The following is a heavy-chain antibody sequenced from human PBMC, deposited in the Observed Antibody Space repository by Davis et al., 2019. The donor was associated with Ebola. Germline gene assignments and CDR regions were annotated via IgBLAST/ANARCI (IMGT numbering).Heavy chain of an antibody. CDR3: AKDLYSSGWWGGAFDI. CDR1: GFTVSSNY. D-gene: IGHD6-19*01. Sequence: GESLKISCAASGFTVSSNYMSWVRQAPGKGLEWVSVIYSGGSTYYADSVKGRFTISRHNSKNTLYLQMNSLRAEDTAVYYCAKDLYSSGWWGGAFDIWGQGTMVTVSS. V-gene: IGHV3-53*04. J-gene: IGHJ3*02. CDR2: IYSGGST.